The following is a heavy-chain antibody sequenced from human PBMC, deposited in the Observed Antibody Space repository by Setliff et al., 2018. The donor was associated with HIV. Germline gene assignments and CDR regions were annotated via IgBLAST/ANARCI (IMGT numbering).Heavy chain of an antibody. CDR2: IYHSGNT. D-gene: IGHD6-13*01. J-gene: IGHJ6*03. CDR1: DYSISSGSY. Sequence: TLSLTCAVSDYSISSGSYWGWIRQPPGKGLEWIGSIYHSGNTYYNPSLKSRVTLSVDTSKNQFSLKLSSATAADTAVYYCARGRLAAAASRRQFDYCYMDVWGQGTTVTVSS. CDR3: ARGRLAAAASRRQFDYCYMDV. V-gene: IGHV4-38-2*01.